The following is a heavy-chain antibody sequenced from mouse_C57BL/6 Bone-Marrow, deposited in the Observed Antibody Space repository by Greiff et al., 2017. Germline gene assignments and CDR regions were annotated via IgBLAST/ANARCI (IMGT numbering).Heavy chain of an antibody. CDR3: AKRAQAPYYFDY. CDR1: GYTFTSYW. Sequence: VQLQQPGTELVKPGASVKLSCKASGYTFTSYWMHWVKQRPGQGLEWLGNINPSNGGTNYNEKFKSKATLTVEKSSSTAYMQLSSLSSEDSAVYYCAKRAQAPYYFDYWGQGTTLTVSS. CDR2: INPSNGGT. D-gene: IGHD3-2*02. V-gene: IGHV1-53*01. J-gene: IGHJ2*01.